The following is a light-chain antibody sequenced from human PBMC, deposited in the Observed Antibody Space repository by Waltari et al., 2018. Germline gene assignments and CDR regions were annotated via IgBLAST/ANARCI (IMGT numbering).Light chain of an antibody. CDR2: DAS. Sequence: DIHMTQSPSSLSAPVRDRVTITCQASQDIKKSLNWFHQKAGKAPKVLSFDASKSQTGAPSRFSGSGSGTDFTFIISSLQPEDMGTYYCQQYHSVPLTFGGGTKVEIK. J-gene: IGKJ4*01. V-gene: IGKV1-33*01. CDR1: QDIKKS. CDR3: QQYHSVPLT.